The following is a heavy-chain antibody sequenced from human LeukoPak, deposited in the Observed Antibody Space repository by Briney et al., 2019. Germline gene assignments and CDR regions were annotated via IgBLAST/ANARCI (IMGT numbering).Heavy chain of an antibody. J-gene: IGHJ4*02. Sequence: ASVKVSCKASGGTFSSYAISWVRQAPGQGLEWMGGIIPIFGTANYAQKFQGRVTITADESTSTAYMELSSVTAADTAVYYCATSYDSSGYLPFDYWGQGTLVTVSS. CDR2: IIPIFGTA. D-gene: IGHD3-22*01. CDR3: ATSYDSSGYLPFDY. CDR1: GGTFSSYA. V-gene: IGHV1-69*13.